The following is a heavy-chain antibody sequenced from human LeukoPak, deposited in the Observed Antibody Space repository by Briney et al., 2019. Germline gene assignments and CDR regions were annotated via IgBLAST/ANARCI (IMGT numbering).Heavy chain of an antibody. CDR1: GGSISSYY. V-gene: IGHV4-59*01. J-gene: IGHJ4*02. Sequence: PSETLSLTCTVTGGSISSYYWSWLRQPPGKGLEWIGYIYYTGSTNYNPSLKGRVTISVDTSKNQFSLKLSSVTAADTAVYYCARQQLSQLYYFDNWGQGTLVTVSS. CDR3: ARQQLSQLYYFDN. CDR2: IYYTGST. D-gene: IGHD6-13*01.